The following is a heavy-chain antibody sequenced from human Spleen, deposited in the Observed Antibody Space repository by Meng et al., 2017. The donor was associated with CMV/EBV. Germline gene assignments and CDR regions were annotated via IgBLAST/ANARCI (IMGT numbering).Heavy chain of an antibody. J-gene: IGHJ4*02. CDR3: ARLVFGVALIDY. CDR1: GGSFSGYY. CDR2: INHSGST. V-gene: IGHV4-34*01. D-gene: IGHD3-3*01. Sequence: SETLSLTCAVYGGSFSGYYWSWIRQPPGKGLEWIGEINHSGSTNYNPSLKSRVTISVDTSKNQFPLKLSSVTAADTAVYYCARLVFGVALIDYWGQGTLGTVS.